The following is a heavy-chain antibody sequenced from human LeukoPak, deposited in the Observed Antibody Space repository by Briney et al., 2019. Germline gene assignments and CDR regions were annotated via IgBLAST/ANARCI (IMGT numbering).Heavy chain of an antibody. CDR3: AKDLYSSGLVDY. V-gene: IGHV3-23*01. CDR2: ISGSGGST. D-gene: IGHD6-19*01. J-gene: IGHJ4*02. Sequence: PGGSLRLSCAASGFTFSIYAMSWVRQAPGKGLEWVSAISGSGGSTYYADSVKGRFTISRDNSKSTLHLQMNSLRAEDTAVYYCAKDLYSSGLVDYWGQGTLVTVSS. CDR1: GFTFSIYA.